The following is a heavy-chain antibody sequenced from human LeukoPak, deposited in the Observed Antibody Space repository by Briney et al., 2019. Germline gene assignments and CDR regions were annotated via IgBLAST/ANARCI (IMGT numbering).Heavy chain of an antibody. V-gene: IGHV4-39*07. CDR1: GGSIISSSYY. Sequence: SETLSLTCTVSGGSIISSSYYWSWIRQPPGKGLEWIGEINHSGSTNYNPSLKSRVTISVDTSKNQFSLKLSSVTAADTAVYYCARDRVVLRGLYDYWGQGTLATVSS. D-gene: IGHD2-15*01. CDR3: ARDRVVLRGLYDY. J-gene: IGHJ4*02. CDR2: INHSGST.